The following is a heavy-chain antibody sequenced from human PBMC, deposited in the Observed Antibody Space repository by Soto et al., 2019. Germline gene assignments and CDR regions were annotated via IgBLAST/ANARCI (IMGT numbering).Heavy chain of an antibody. CDR1: GFTFSSYG. D-gene: IGHD3-3*01. CDR3: ARVSRSGYYPKY. CDR2: IWYDGSNK. Sequence: GGSLRLSCAASGFTFSSYGMHWVRQAPGKGLEWVAVIWYDGSNKYYADSVKGRFTISRVNSKNTLYLQMSSLRAEDTAVYYWARVSRSGYYPKYWGQGTLVTVSS. V-gene: IGHV3-33*01. J-gene: IGHJ4*02.